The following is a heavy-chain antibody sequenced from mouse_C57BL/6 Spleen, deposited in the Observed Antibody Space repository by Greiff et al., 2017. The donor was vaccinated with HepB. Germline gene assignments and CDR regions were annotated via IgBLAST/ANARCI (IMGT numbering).Heavy chain of an antibody. D-gene: IGHD1-1*01. V-gene: IGHV1-15*01. CDR1: GYTFTDYE. CDR3: TRRHYGSSYFDY. Sequence: VQLQQSGAELVRPGASVTLSCKASGYTFTDYEMHWVKQTPVHGLEWIGAIDPETGGTTYNQKFKGKAILTADKSSSTAYMKLRSLTSEDSAVYYCTRRHYGSSYFDYWGQGTTLTVSS. CDR2: IDPETGGT. J-gene: IGHJ2*01.